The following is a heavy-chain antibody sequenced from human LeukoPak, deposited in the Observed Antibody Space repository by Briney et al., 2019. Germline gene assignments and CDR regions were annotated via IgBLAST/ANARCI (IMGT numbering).Heavy chain of an antibody. Sequence: GGSLRLSCAASGFTLSRYTMSWVREAPGKGLEWVSAVAYSGGTTYYADSVKGRFTISRDNSKNTVYLQMNSLRAEDTAVYYCARGGDSIIFDYWGQGTLVTVSS. D-gene: IGHD2-21*02. CDR3: ARGGDSIIFDY. CDR2: VAYSGGTT. J-gene: IGHJ4*02. CDR1: GFTLSRYT. V-gene: IGHV3-23*01.